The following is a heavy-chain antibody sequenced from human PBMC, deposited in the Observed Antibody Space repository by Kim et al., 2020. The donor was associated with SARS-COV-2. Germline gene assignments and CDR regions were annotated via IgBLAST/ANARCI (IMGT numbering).Heavy chain of an antibody. Sequence: SETLSLTCTVSGGSISGYYWSWIRQPPGKGLEWIGYIYYSGSTNYNPSLKSRVTISVHTSPKQFSLKLSSVTAADTAVYYCARPRLHSYDSSGYYVDWYFDLWGRGTLVTVAS. J-gene: IGHJ2*01. CDR3: ARPRLHSYDSSGYYVDWYFDL. CDR1: GGSISGYY. D-gene: IGHD3-22*01. CDR2: IYYSGST. V-gene: IGHV4-59*08.